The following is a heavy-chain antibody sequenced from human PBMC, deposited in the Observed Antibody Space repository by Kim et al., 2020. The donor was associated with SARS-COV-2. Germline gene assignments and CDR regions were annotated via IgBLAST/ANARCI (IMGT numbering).Heavy chain of an antibody. J-gene: IGHJ3*02. V-gene: IGHV1-69*01. CDR3: ARDYSSSAVYDAFDI. D-gene: IGHD6-6*01. Sequence: QKLQGRVTITADESTSTAYMELSSLRSEDTAVYYCARDYSSSAVYDAFDIWGQGTMVTVSS.